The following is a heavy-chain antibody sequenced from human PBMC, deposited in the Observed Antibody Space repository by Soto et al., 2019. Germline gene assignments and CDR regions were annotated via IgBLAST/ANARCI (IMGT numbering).Heavy chain of an antibody. CDR3: ARPDSSYYYALDV. CDR1: GYNFTRYG. V-gene: IGHV1-18*01. Sequence: QVQLEQSGGEVKKPGASVKVSCKASGYNFTRYGISWVRQAPGQGLEWMGWISGYNGKTKYSEKMQGRVTLTTDTSTSRAYMELRSLRSDDTAVYYCARPDSSYYYALDVWGQGTTVTVSS. CDR2: ISGYNGKT. J-gene: IGHJ6*02.